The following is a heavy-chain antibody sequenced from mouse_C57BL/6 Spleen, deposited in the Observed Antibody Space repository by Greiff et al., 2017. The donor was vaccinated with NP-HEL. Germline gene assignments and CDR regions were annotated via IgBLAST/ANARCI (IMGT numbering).Heavy chain of an antibody. D-gene: IGHD3-2*02. CDR2: INPGSGGT. Sequence: QVQLQQSGAELVRPGTSVTVSCKASGYAFTNYLIEWVKQTPVQGLEWIGVINPGSGGTTYNEKFKGKATLTADKSSSTAYMQLSSLTSEDSAVYYCARECSSGCSFAYWGQGTMVTVSA. V-gene: IGHV1-54*01. J-gene: IGHJ3*01. CDR3: ARECSSGCSFAY. CDR1: GYAFTNYL.